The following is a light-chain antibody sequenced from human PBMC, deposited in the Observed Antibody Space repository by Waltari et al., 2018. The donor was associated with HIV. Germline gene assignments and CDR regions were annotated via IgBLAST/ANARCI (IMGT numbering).Light chain of an antibody. CDR2: DDD. J-gene: IGLJ2*01. CDR3: GTWDTTLSAVV. CDR1: SSNIGNNY. Sequence: SVLTQPPSVSADPGETVIISCSGSSSNIGNNYVSWYQQLPGTAPKLFIYDDDLRHSGIPDRFSGSRSGTSATLGITGLQTGDEADYYCGTWDTTLSAVVFGGGTKLTVL. V-gene: IGLV1-51*01.